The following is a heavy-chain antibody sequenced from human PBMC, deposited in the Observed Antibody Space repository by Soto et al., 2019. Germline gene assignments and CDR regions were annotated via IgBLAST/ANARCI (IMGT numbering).Heavy chain of an antibody. Sequence: EVQLLESGGGLVQPGGSLRLSCAASGFTFSSYAMSWVRQAPGQGLEGVSASSGSGVSTYYADSVKGRFTISRDNSKNTLDLQIKSMRAEDTAVYYCAKEEGYRSGWDEFDYLGQGTLVTVSS. CDR2: SSGSGVST. CDR1: GFTFSSYA. J-gene: IGHJ4*02. D-gene: IGHD6-19*01. V-gene: IGHV3-23*01. CDR3: AKEEGYRSGWDEFDY.